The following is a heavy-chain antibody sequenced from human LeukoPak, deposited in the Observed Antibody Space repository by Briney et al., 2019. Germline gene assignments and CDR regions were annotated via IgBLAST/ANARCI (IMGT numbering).Heavy chain of an antibody. Sequence: GGSLRLSCAASGFTFSDYTMSWVRQAPGKGLEWVSTISGSGGYTYYADSVKGRFTISRDNSKNTLYLQMNSLRAEDTAVYYCAKYGYSYGTRDAFDIWGQGTMVTVSS. J-gene: IGHJ3*02. CDR3: AKYGYSYGTRDAFDI. D-gene: IGHD5-18*01. CDR2: ISGSGGYT. CDR1: GFTFSDYT. V-gene: IGHV3-23*01.